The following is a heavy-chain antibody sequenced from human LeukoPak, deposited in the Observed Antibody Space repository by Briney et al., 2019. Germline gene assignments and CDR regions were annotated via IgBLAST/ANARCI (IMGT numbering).Heavy chain of an antibody. V-gene: IGHV3-53*01. CDR2: IYSGGST. Sequence: GGSLRLSCAASGFTVSSNYMSWVRQAPGKGLEWVSVIYSGGSTYYADSVKGRFTISRDNSKNTLYLQMNSLRAEDTAVYYCAKDPSYYDDRKNYFDYWGQGTLVTVSS. CDR3: AKDPSYYDDRKNYFDY. J-gene: IGHJ4*02. D-gene: IGHD4-17*01. CDR1: GFTVSSNY.